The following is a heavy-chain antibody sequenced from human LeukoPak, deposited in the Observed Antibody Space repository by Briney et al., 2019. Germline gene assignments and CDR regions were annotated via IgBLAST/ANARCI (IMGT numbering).Heavy chain of an antibody. V-gene: IGHV1-24*01. CDR3: ATSFRALDDLSDY. CDR1: GYTLTELS. Sequence: ASVKVSCKVSGYTLTELSMHWVRQAPRKGLEWMGGFDPEDGETIYAQKFQGRVTMTEDTSTDTAYMELSSLRSEDTAVYYCATSFRALDDLSDYWGQGTLVTVSS. D-gene: IGHD3-16*02. J-gene: IGHJ4*02. CDR2: FDPEDGET.